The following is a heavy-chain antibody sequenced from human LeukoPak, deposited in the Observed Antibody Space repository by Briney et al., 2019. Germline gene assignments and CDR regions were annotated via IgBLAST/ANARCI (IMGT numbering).Heavy chain of an antibody. D-gene: IGHD4-17*01. CDR1: GFTFSSYA. V-gene: IGHV3-23*01. Sequence: GGSLRLSCAASGFTFSSYAMSWVRQAPGKGLEWVSAISGSGGTTNYADSVKGRFTFSRDNSKKMVYLQMNSLRVEDTAVYYCAKDLPDYGDYIEGYWGQGTLVTVSS. CDR3: AKDLPDYGDYIEGY. CDR2: ISGSGGTT. J-gene: IGHJ4*02.